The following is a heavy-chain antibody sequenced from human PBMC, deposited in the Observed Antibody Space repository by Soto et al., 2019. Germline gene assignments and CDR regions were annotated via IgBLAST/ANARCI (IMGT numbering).Heavy chain of an antibody. J-gene: IGHJ4*02. CDR1: GDSVSSNSAA. CDR3: ARVMLQRGYYFDY. CDR2: TYYRSKWYN. Sequence: SQTLSLTCAISGDSVSSNSAAWNWIRQSPSRGLEWLGRTYYRSKWYNDYAVSVKSRITINPDTSKNQFSLKLSSVTAADTAVYYCARVMLQRGYYFDYWGQGTLVTVSS. D-gene: IGHD3-16*01. V-gene: IGHV6-1*01.